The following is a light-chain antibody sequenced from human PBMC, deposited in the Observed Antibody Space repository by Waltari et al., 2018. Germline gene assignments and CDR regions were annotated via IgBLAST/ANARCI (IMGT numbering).Light chain of an antibody. V-gene: IGKV3-11*01. J-gene: IGKJ4*01. CDR3: QQRYDWPQDPT. CDR1: QNFVTS. Sequence: IVWTQSPATLSLSPGERATLSCRASQNFVTSLAWYQQKPGQTPRLLLYAAATRATGIPARFSGSGFGTEFTLTISSLEPEDSAVYYCQQRYDWPQDPTFGGGTKVEIK. CDR2: AAA.